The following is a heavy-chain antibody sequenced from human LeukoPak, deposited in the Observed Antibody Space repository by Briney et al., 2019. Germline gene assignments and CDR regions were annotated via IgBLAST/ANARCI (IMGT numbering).Heavy chain of an antibody. Sequence: GGSLRLSCAASGFTFSNYAMSWVRQAPGKGLEWVSAISGSGGSTYYADSVKGRFTISRDNSKNTLYLQMNSLRAEDTAVYYCAKQRGSGSWYYFDYWGQGTLVTVSS. J-gene: IGHJ4*02. CDR2: ISGSGGST. CDR3: AKQRGSGSWYYFDY. D-gene: IGHD3-10*01. V-gene: IGHV3-23*01. CDR1: GFTFSNYA.